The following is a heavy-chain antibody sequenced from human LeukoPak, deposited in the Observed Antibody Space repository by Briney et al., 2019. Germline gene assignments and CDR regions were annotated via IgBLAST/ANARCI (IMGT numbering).Heavy chain of an antibody. Sequence: GESLKISCKGSAYSFTSCWIGWVRQMPGKGLEWMGIIYPGDSDTRYSPSFQGQVTISADKSISTAYLQWSSLKASDTAMYYCARHLTPNYGDYGYWGQGTLVTVSS. CDR2: IYPGDSDT. CDR3: ARHLTPNYGDYGY. J-gene: IGHJ4*02. D-gene: IGHD4-17*01. V-gene: IGHV5-51*01. CDR1: AYSFTSCW.